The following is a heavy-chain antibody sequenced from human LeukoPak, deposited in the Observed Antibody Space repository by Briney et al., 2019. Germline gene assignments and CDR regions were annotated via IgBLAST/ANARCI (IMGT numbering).Heavy chain of an antibody. J-gene: IGHJ4*02. CDR1: GFTFSSYA. CDR2: ISSTGGNT. CDR3: ARRGESTNYGDYRFDS. Sequence: GGSLRLSCTISGFTFSSYAMSWVRQAPGKGLEWVSAISSTGGNTYHADSVKGRFTISRDNSKNTLYLQMNSLRVEDTAVYYCARRGESTNYGDYRFDSWGQGTLVIVSS. V-gene: IGHV3-23*01. D-gene: IGHD4-17*01.